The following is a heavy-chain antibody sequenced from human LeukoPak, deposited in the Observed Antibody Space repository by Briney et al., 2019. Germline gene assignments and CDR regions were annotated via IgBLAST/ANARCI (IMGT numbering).Heavy chain of an antibody. CDR3: ARTTEGYCSGGSCYYYYYYMDV. Sequence: PSETLSLTCAVYGGSFSGYYWSWIRQPPGKGLEWIGSIYYSGSTYYNPSLKSRVTISVDTSKNQFSLKLRFVTPADTAVYYCARTTEGYCSGGSCYYYYYYMDVWGKGTTVTVSS. D-gene: IGHD2-15*01. CDR1: GGSFSGYY. J-gene: IGHJ6*03. V-gene: IGHV4-34*11. CDR2: IYYSGST.